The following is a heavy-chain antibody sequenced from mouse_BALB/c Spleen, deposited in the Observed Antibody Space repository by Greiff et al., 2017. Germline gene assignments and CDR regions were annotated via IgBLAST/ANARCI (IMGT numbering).Heavy chain of an antibody. CDR3: ARQGLRRSFAY. D-gene: IGHD2-4*01. V-gene: IGHV5-4*02. CDR1: GFTFSDYY. CDR2: ISDGGSYT. Sequence: EVQVVESGGGLVKPGGSLKLSCAASGFTFSDYYMYWVRQTPEKRLEWVATISDGGSYTYYPDSVKGRFTISRDNAKNNLYLQMSSLKSEDTAMYYCARQGLRRSFAYWGQGTLVTVSA. J-gene: IGHJ3*01.